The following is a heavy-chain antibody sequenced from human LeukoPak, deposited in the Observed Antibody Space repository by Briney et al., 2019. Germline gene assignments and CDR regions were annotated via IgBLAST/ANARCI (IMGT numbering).Heavy chain of an antibody. CDR1: GFTFSTYS. J-gene: IGHJ4*02. CDR3: VRDNYSYRLDV. Sequence: GGSLRLSCAASGFTFSTYSMNWVRQAPGKGLEWVSAIGGTGGNIFYTDSVKGRFTISRDNSKNTLYLHMNSLRAEDTAIYYCVRDNYSYRLDVWGQGTLVTVSS. V-gene: IGHV3-23*01. D-gene: IGHD2-21*01. CDR2: IGGTGGNI.